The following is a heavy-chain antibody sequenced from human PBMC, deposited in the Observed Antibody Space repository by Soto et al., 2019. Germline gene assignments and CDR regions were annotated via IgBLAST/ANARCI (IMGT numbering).Heavy chain of an antibody. V-gene: IGHV4-59*01. J-gene: IGHJ4*02. CDR1: GDSISGYY. CDR2: IYSSGST. Sequence: QLRLQESGPGLVKPSETLSLTCTVSGDSISGYYWSWIRQPPGKRPDWLGCIYSSGSTRYHPSLRSRVTLSIDTPRSQFSLRSNSVTAADTAVYYCARARYYGAKNDFWGQGTRVTVSS. CDR3: ARARYYGAKNDF. D-gene: IGHD1-26*01.